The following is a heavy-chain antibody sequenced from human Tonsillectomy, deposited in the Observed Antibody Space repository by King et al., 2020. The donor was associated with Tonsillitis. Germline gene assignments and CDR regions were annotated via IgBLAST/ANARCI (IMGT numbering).Heavy chain of an antibody. D-gene: IGHD6-19*01. V-gene: IGHV1-18*01. CDR3: ATGITVAGNDF. J-gene: IGHJ4*02. CDR2: SSAYNGNT. CDR1: GSTFSSYG. Sequence: QLVQSGGEVKKPGASVKVSCKASGSTFSSYGITWVRQAPGQGLEWMGWSSAYNGNTNYAQKFQGRVTMTTDTSTSTAYMELRSLRSDDTAVYYCATGITVAGNDFWGQGTLVTVSS.